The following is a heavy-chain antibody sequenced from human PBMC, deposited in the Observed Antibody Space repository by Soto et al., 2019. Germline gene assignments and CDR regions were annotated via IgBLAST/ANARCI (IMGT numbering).Heavy chain of an antibody. CDR2: ISYDESKK. D-gene: IGHD5-12*01. V-gene: IGHV3-30*18. CDR1: GFTFSNYD. J-gene: IGHJ4*02. Sequence: GGSLRLSCAASGFTFSNYDMHWVRQAPGKGLEWVAVISYDESKKYYADSVKGRFTISRDSSKNTLSLQMNSLRAEDTAVYYCAKAPGGDSGYDFFFDYWGQGTLVTV. CDR3: AKAPGGDSGYDFFFDY.